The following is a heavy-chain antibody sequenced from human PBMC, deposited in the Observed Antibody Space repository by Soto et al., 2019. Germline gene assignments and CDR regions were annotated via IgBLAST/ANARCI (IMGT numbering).Heavy chain of an antibody. CDR1: GFTFSSYG. J-gene: IGHJ4*02. CDR2: ISYDGSNK. V-gene: IGHV3-30*18. Sequence: QVQLVESGGGVVQPGRSLRLSCAASGFTFSSYGMHWVRQAPGKGLEWVAVISYDGSNKYYADSVKGRFTISRDNSKNALYLRMNGLRGEDTAVYYCAKGAHYYGSGSFDYWGQGTLVTVSS. D-gene: IGHD3-10*01. CDR3: AKGAHYYGSGSFDY.